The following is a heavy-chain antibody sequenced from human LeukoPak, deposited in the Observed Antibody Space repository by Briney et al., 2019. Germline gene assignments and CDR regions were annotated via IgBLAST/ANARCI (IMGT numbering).Heavy chain of an antibody. D-gene: IGHD6-19*01. CDR3: AGGRGSGWYY. J-gene: IGHJ4*01. Sequence: SETLSLTCAVYGASFSGYCWSWTRQPPGKGLEWIGESNYSGSTNYNPSLKSRVTISVDTSKNQFSLKVTSVTAADTAVYYCAGGRGSGWYYWGHGTLVTVSS. CDR2: SNYSGST. CDR1: GASFSGYC. V-gene: IGHV4-34*01.